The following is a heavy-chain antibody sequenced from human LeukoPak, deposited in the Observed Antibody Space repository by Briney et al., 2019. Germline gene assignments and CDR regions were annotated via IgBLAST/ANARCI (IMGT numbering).Heavy chain of an antibody. Sequence: GGSLRLSCAASGFTFSDYYMSWIRQAPGKGLEWVSYISSSGSTIYYADSVEGRFTISRDNAKNSLYLQMNSLRAEDTAVYYCARAEIQLWSYYYYYYMDVWGKGTTVTVSS. CDR1: GFTFSDYY. CDR3: ARAEIQLWSYYYYYYMDV. V-gene: IGHV3-11*04. J-gene: IGHJ6*03. D-gene: IGHD5-18*01. CDR2: ISSSGSTI.